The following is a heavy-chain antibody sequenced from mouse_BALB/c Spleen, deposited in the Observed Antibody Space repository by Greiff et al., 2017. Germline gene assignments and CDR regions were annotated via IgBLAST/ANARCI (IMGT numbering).Heavy chain of an antibody. V-gene: IGHV7-3*02. J-gene: IGHJ3*01. CDR3: ARDGLRPFAY. CDR2: IRNKANGYTT. CDR1: GFTFTDYY. D-gene: IGHD1-2*01. Sequence: EVQRVESGGGLVQPGGSLRLSCAPSGFTFTDYYMSWVRQPPGKALEWLGFIRNKANGYTTEYSASVKGRFTISRDNSQSILYLQMNTLRAEDSATYYCARDGLRPFAYWGQGTLVTVSA.